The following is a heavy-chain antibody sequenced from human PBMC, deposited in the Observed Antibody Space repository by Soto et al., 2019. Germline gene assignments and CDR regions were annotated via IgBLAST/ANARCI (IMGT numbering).Heavy chain of an antibody. J-gene: IGHJ6*03. CDR3: ARDPRYCSGGNCYSSYYYYYLDV. V-gene: IGHV3-48*01. CDR2: ISSSSDTI. D-gene: IGHD2-15*01. Sequence: EVQLVESGGGLVQPGGSLRLSCAASGFIFSSYSMNWVRQAPGKGLEWVSYISSSSDTIYYADSVKGRFTISRDNAKISLYLQMNSLRAEDTAVYYCARDPRYCSGGNCYSSYYYYYLDVWGIGTTVTVSS. CDR1: GFIFSSYS.